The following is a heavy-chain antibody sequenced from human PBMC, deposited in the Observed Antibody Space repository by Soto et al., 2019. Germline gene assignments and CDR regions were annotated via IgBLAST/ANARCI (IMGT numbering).Heavy chain of an antibody. CDR3: ARDAPGVAPY. Sequence: SETLSLTCTVSGGSIIDGQTYLNWIRQHPERGLEWMGYINYRGTTNYSPALKSRILISIDTSKNQFSLRLTSVTAADTAVYYCARDAPGVAPYWGQGTQVTVSS. J-gene: IGHJ4*02. CDR1: GGSIIDGQTY. D-gene: IGHD2-15*01. V-gene: IGHV4-31*03. CDR2: INYRGTT.